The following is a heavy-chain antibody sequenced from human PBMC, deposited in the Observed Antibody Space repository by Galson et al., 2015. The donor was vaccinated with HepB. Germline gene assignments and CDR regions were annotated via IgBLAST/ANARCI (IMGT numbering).Heavy chain of an antibody. D-gene: IGHD3-10*01. CDR1: GFTFSSYS. V-gene: IGHV3-21*01. CDR3: ARAGRGDPFDY. J-gene: IGHJ4*02. CDR2: ISSSSSYI. Sequence: LRLSCAASGFTFSSYSMNWVRQAPGKGLEWVSSISSSSSYIYYADSVKGRFTISRDNAKNSLYLQMNSLRAEDTAVYYCARAGRGDPFDYWGQGTLVTVSS.